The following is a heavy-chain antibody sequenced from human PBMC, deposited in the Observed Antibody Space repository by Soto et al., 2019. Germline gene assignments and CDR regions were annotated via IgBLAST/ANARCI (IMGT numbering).Heavy chain of an antibody. CDR1: GGTFSSYA. CDR3: ARDGHSKAFDY. D-gene: IGHD6-13*01. Sequence: GASVKVSCKASGGTFSSYAISWVRQAPGQGLEWMGGIIPIFGTANYAQKFQGRVTITADKSTSTAYMELSSLRSEDTAVYYCARDGHSKAFDYWGQGTLVTVSS. V-gene: IGHV1-69*06. CDR2: IIPIFGTA. J-gene: IGHJ4*02.